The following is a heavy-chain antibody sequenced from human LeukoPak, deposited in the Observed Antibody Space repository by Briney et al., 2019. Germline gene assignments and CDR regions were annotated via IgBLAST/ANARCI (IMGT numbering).Heavy chain of an antibody. J-gene: IGHJ4*02. Sequence: ASVKVSCKASGYTFTSYYMHWVRQAPAQGLEWMGIINPSGGSTSYAQKFQGRVTMTRDTSTSTVYMELSSLRSEDTAVYYCARDDLTNDFWSGYGLSDYWGQGTLVTVSS. CDR2: INPSGGST. D-gene: IGHD3-3*01. V-gene: IGHV1-46*01. CDR3: ARDDLTNDFWSGYGLSDY. CDR1: GYTFTSYY.